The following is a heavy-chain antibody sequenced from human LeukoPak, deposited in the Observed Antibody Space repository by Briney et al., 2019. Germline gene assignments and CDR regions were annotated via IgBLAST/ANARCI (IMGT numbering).Heavy chain of an antibody. CDR3: AELGITMIGGV. J-gene: IGHJ6*04. V-gene: IGHV3-48*03. CDR1: GFTFSSYE. CDR2: ISSSGSTI. Sequence: GGSLRLSCAASGFTFSSYEMNCVRQAPGEGREWVSYISSSGSTIYYADSVKGRFTISRDNAKNSLYLQMNSLRAEDTAVYYCAELGITMIGGVWGKGTTVTISS. D-gene: IGHD3-10*02.